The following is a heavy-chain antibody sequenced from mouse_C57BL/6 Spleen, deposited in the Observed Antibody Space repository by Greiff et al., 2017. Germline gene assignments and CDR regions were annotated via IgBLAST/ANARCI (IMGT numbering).Heavy chain of an antibody. CDR3: ARSGTTVVGYYAMDY. CDR1: GYTFTDYY. J-gene: IGHJ4*01. Sequence: QVQLQQSGPELVKPGASVKISCKASGYTFTDYYINWVKQRPGQGLEWIGWIFSGSGSTYYNEKFKGKATITVDKSSSTAYMLLSRLTSEDSAVYFCARSGTTVVGYYAMDYWGQGTSVTVSS. D-gene: IGHD1-1*01. CDR2: IFSGSGST. V-gene: IGHV1-75*01.